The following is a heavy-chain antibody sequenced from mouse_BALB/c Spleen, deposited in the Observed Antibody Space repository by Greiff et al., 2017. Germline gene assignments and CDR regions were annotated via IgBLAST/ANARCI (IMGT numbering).Heavy chain of an antibody. V-gene: IGHV14-1*02. CDR3: ARSFTTADLMDY. J-gene: IGHJ4*01. CDR2: IDPENGNT. D-gene: IGHD1-2*01. CDR1: GFNIKDYY. Sequence: EVQLQQSGAELVRPGALVKLSCKASGFNIKDYYMHWVKQRPEQGLEWIGWIDPENGNTIYDPKFQGKASITADTSSNTAYLQLSSLTSEDTAVYYCARSFTTADLMDYWGQGTSVTVSS.